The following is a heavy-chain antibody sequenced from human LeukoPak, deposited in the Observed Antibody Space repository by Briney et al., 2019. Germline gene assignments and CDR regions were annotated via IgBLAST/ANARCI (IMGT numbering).Heavy chain of an antibody. CDR2: ISWNGGDI. Sequence: GGSLRLSCAASGFTFDDYAMHWVRQVPGKGLEWVTGISWNGGDIGYADSVKGRFTISRDNAKNSLYLQMNSLRAEDTAVYYCARDKWLTTTHYFDYWGQGTLVTVSS. J-gene: IGHJ4*02. CDR1: GFTFDDYA. D-gene: IGHD4-11*01. CDR3: ARDKWLTTTHYFDY. V-gene: IGHV3-9*01.